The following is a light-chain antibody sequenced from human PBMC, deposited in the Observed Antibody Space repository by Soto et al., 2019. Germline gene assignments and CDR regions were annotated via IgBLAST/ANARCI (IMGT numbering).Light chain of an antibody. CDR2: DVS. Sequence: QSALTQPASVSGSPGQSITISCTGSDVGAYRYVSWYQQHPGKAPRLMIYDVSNRPSGVSDRLSGSKSGNTTALTISGLQPEDEAYFYCSSYTGGNARDVFGAGTQLTVL. V-gene: IGLV2-14*01. J-gene: IGLJ2*01. CDR1: SDVGAYRY. CDR3: SSYTGGNARDV.